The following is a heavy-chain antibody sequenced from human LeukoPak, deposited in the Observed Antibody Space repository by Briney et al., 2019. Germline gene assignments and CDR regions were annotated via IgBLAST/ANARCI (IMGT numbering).Heavy chain of an antibody. CDR2: ITYSGGST. CDR3: AKGGSGNFPFDY. Sequence: PGGSLRLSCAASRFTFSSSDMSWARQAPGKGLEWVSGITYSGGSTYYADSVKGRFTISRDNSKNTLYLQMNSLRAEDTAAYYCAKGGSGNFPFDYWGQGTLVTVSS. J-gene: IGHJ4*02. CDR1: RFTFSSSD. V-gene: IGHV3-23*01. D-gene: IGHD1-26*01.